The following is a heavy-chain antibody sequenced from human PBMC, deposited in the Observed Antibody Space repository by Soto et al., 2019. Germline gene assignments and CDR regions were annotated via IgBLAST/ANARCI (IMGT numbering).Heavy chain of an antibody. D-gene: IGHD5-12*01. CDR3: VKDRVPGAYGHYYGMDV. V-gene: IGHV3-30*18. J-gene: IGHJ6*02. CDR2: ISHDGSEQ. CDR1: GITLNNSG. Sequence: QVQLVESGGGVVQPGRSLRLSCRVSGITLNNSGIHWVRQAPGKGLEWMAVISHDGSEQYYADSMKGRLNTSRDNSKNTVNLQMNSLRGEDTAIYYCVKDRVPGAYGHYYGMDVWGQGTTVTVSS.